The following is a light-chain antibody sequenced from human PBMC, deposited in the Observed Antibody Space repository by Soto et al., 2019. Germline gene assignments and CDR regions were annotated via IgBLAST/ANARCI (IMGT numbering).Light chain of an antibody. V-gene: IGKV3-15*01. CDR2: HST. J-gene: IGKJ1*01. CDR1: QSVKGH. Sequence: TVMTQSPATLSVSPGESATFSCRASQSVKGHVAWYQQRRGQAPRLLIHHSTTRASGIPARFSGSGSGTEFTSTISSLQSEDFAIYYCQQYENWPTFCQGTKVDIK. CDR3: QQYENWPT.